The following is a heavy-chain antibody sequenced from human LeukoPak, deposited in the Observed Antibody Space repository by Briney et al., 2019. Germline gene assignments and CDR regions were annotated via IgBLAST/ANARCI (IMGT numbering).Heavy chain of an antibody. D-gene: IGHD3-10*01. CDR2: INAGSGNT. V-gene: IGHV1-3*01. J-gene: IGHJ4*02. CDR1: GYTFTSYA. Sequence: ASVKVSCKASGYTFTSYAMHWVRQAPGQRLEWMGWINAGSGNTKYSQKFQGRVTITRDTLESTAYMELSSLRSEDTAVYYCASSTSELLWFRELKGWGQGTLVTVSS. CDR3: ASSTSELLWFRELKG.